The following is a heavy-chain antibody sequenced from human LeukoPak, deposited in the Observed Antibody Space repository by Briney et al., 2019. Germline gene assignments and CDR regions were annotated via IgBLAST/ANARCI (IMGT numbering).Heavy chain of an antibody. D-gene: IGHD3-10*01. CDR3: TKDRVYGSGSFYYYYYMDV. CDR1: GFTFTDSY. V-gene: IGHV3-23*01. CDR2: ISGSGDTT. J-gene: IGHJ6*03. Sequence: PGGSLRLSCAASGFTFTDSYMTWVRQAPGKGLEWVSAISGSGDTTYYADSVKGRFTISRDKYKNTLYLQMNGLRAEDTAVYFCTKDRVYGSGSFYYYYYMDVWGKGTTVTISS.